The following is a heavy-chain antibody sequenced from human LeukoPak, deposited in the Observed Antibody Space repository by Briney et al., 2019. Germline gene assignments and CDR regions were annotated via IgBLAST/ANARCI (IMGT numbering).Heavy chain of an antibody. V-gene: IGHV4-59*08. Sequence: SETLSLTCTVSGGSISSYYWSWIRQPPGKGLEWIGYIYYSGSTNYNPSLKSRVTISVDTSKNQFSLKLSSVTAADAAVYYCARHAPPRDFWGGYYMGYYFDYWGQGTLVTVSS. D-gene: IGHD3-3*01. CDR3: ARHAPPRDFWGGYYMGYYFDY. CDR2: IYYSGST. J-gene: IGHJ4*02. CDR1: GGSISSYY.